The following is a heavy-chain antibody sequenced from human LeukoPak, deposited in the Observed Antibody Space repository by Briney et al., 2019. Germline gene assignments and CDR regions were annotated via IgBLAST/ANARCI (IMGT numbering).Heavy chain of an antibody. Sequence: PGGSLRLSCAASGFTFSNAWMSWLRQAPGKGLDWVGRIKTKTDTGTTDYAAPVKGRFTISRDDSKNTLYLQMNSLKTEDTAVYYCTTGTGRTDLDYWGQGTLVTVSS. V-gene: IGHV3-15*01. J-gene: IGHJ4*02. CDR2: IKTKTDTGTT. CDR3: TTGTGRTDLDY. D-gene: IGHD4-17*01. CDR1: GFTFSNAW.